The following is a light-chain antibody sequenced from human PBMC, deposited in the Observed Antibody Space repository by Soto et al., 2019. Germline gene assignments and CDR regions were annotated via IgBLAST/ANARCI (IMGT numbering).Light chain of an antibody. CDR3: QSYDSSLSGSVV. V-gene: IGLV1-40*01. CDR1: SSNIGAGYD. CDR2: GNS. J-gene: IGLJ2*01. Sequence: QSVLTQPPSVSGAPGQRVTISCTGSSSNIGAGYDVHWYQQLPGTAPKLLIYGNSNRPSGVPDRFSGSKSGTSDSLAITGLQAEDVADYYCQSYDSSLSGSVVFGGGTKLTVL.